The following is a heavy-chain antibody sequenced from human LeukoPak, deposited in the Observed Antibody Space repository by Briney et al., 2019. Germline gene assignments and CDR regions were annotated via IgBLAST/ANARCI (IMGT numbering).Heavy chain of an antibody. CDR3: ATEGSVNYYYDISGYYNH. Sequence: PGGSLRLSCAASGFTFSSYSMNWVRQAPGKGLEWVSSISSSSSYIYYADSVKGRFTISRDNAKNSLYLQMNSLRAEDTAVYYCATEGSVNYYYDISGYYNHWGQGTLVTVSS. CDR1: GFTFSSYS. D-gene: IGHD3-22*01. V-gene: IGHV3-21*01. CDR2: ISSSSSYI. J-gene: IGHJ4*02.